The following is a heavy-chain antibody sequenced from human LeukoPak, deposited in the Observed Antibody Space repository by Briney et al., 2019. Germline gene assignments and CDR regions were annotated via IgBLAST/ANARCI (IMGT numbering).Heavy chain of an antibody. V-gene: IGHV1-2*02. CDR1: EYTFAGYY. CDR2: INPNSGGT. CDR3: ARDQYGPGSLVVY. Sequence: AASVKVSCKASEYTFAGYYMHWVRQAPGQGLEWMGWINPNSGGTNYAQKFQGRVTMTRDTSISTAYMELSRLRSDDTAVYYCARDQYGPGSLVVYWGQGTLVTVST. J-gene: IGHJ4*02. D-gene: IGHD3-10*01.